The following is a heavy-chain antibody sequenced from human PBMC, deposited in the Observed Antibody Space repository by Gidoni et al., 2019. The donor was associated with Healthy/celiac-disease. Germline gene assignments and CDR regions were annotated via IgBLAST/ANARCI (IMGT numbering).Heavy chain of an antibody. CDR2: ISTSGST. Sequence: QVQLQESGPGLVKPSQTLSLTCTVSGGSISSGSYYWSWIRQPAGKGLEWIGRISTSGSTNYNPSLKSRVTISVDTSKNQFSLKLSSVTAADTAVYYCARGSRNWNGVGYWGQGTLVTVSS. V-gene: IGHV4-61*02. D-gene: IGHD1-20*01. CDR1: GGSISSGSYY. CDR3: ARGSRNWNGVGY. J-gene: IGHJ4*02.